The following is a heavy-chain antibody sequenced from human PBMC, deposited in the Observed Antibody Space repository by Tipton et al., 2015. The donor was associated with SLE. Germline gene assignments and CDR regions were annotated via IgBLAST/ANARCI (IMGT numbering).Heavy chain of an antibody. CDR1: GGSIRSHF. J-gene: IGHJ4*02. CDR3: ARGTMLGDFWSGYLPRFDY. CDR2: LYYSVST. Sequence: TLSLTCTVSGGSIRSHFWSWLRPPPRRGLEWIGYLYYSVSTNDNPSLKSRVTISVDTSKNQFSLKLSSVTAADTAVYYCARGTMLGDFWSGYLPRFDYWGQGTLVTVSS. D-gene: IGHD3-3*01. V-gene: IGHV4-59*11.